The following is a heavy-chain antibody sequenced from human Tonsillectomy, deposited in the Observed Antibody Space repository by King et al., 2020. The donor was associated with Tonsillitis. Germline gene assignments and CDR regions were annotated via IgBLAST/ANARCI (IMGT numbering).Heavy chain of an antibody. Sequence: VQLVESGAEVKKPGESLKISCKGSGYSFTNHWIGWVRQMPGKGLEWMGIIYPGDSDTSYSPSFQGQVTISADKSISATYLQGSSLKASDTAMYYCAGRPDAFDIWGQGTMVTVSS. J-gene: IGHJ3*02. CDR3: AGRPDAFDI. CDR2: IYPGDSDT. CDR1: GYSFTNHW. V-gene: IGHV5-51*01.